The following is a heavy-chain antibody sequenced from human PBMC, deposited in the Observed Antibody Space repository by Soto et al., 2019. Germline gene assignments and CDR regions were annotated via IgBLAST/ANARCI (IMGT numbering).Heavy chain of an antibody. CDR2: ISSSGGTK. J-gene: IGHJ5*02. D-gene: IGHD6-13*01. CDR3: ARGYSSSWTYNWFDP. CDR1: GFSFSDYY. V-gene: IGHV3-11*01. Sequence: GGSLRLSCAASGFSFSDYYMTWIRQAPGKGLEWVSYISSSGGTKYHADSVKGRFTISRDNAKNSLYLQMNSLRAEDTAVYYCARGYSSSWTYNWFDPWGQGPLVTVYS.